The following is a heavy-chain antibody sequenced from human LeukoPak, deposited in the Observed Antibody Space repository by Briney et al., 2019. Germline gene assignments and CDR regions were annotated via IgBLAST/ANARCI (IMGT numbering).Heavy chain of an antibody. CDR1: GFSLSTNGMC. Sequence: SGPALVKPTQSLTLTCTFSGFSLSTNGMCVSWIRQPPGKALEWLARIDWDDDKYYSTSLKTMLTISKDTSKNQVVLTMTNMDPVDTATYYCARIRIAAGYFDYWGQGTLGTVSS. CDR3: ARIRIAAGYFDY. CDR2: IDWDDDK. J-gene: IGHJ4*02. V-gene: IGHV2-70*11. D-gene: IGHD6-13*01.